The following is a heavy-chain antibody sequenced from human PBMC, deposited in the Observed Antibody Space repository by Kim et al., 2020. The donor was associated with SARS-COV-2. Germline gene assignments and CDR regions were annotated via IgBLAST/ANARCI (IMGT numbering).Heavy chain of an antibody. J-gene: IGHJ4*02. CDR2: MSGGGGST. V-gene: IGHV3-23*01. D-gene: IGHD1-1*01. Sequence: GGSLRLSCAASGFTFSSYAMSWVRQAPGKGLEWVAAMSGGGGSTYYADSVKGRFTISRDNSKNTLYLQMNSLRAEDTAVYYCARRYEDLNDGPFDYWGQGTMVTVSS. CDR1: GFTFSSYA. CDR3: ARRYEDLNDGPFDY.